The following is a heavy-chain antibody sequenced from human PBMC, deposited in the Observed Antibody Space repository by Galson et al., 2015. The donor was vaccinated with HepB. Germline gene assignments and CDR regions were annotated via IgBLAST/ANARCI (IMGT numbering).Heavy chain of an antibody. CDR1: GGTFSSYA. J-gene: IGHJ3*02. V-gene: IGHV1-69*10. Sequence: SVKVSCKASGGTFSSYAISWVRQAPGQGLEWMGGIIPIFGVANSAQKFKGRVTITADKSTTTAYMELISLRSEDTAMYYCAREITGEGAFDIWGQGTRVTVSS. D-gene: IGHD7-27*01. CDR2: IIPIFGVA. CDR3: AREITGEGAFDI.